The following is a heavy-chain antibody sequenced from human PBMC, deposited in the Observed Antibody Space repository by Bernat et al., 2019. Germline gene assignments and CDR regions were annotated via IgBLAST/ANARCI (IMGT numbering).Heavy chain of an antibody. CDR1: GFTFSSYS. V-gene: IGHV3-21*01. CDR2: ISSSSYI. CDR3: AGGDQWLVLGGMDV. D-gene: IGHD6-19*01. Sequence: EVQLVESGGGLVKPGGSLRLSCAASGFTFSSYSMNWVRQAPGKGLEWVSSISSSSYIYYADSVKGRFTISRDNAKNSLYLQMNSLRAEDTAVYYCAGGDQWLVLGGMDVWGQGTTVTVSS. J-gene: IGHJ6*02.